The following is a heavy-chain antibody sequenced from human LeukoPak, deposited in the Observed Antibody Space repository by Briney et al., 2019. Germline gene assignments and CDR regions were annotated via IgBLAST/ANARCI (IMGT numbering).Heavy chain of an antibody. CDR1: GYTFTSYG. Sequence: GASVKVSCKASGYTFTSYGISWVRQAPGQGLEWMGWISAYNGNTNYAQKLQGRVTMTTDTSTSTAYMELRSLRSDDTAVYYCARDGYYYDSSGYYLHYWGQGTLVTVSS. CDR2: ISAYNGNT. J-gene: IGHJ4*02. CDR3: ARDGYYYDSSGYYLHY. D-gene: IGHD3-22*01. V-gene: IGHV1-18*01.